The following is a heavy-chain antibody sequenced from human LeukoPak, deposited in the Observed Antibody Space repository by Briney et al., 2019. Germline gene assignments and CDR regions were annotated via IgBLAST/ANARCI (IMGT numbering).Heavy chain of an antibody. Sequence: GGSLRLSWVVSGFSFSRFWMSWARQAPGRGLEWVANINADGSETNFVDSVKGRFTISRDNTQRSVYLQMNSLRADDTAVYFCSSGGHLDNWGQGTLVTVSS. J-gene: IGHJ4*02. V-gene: IGHV3-7*01. CDR2: INADGSET. CDR1: GFSFSRFW. D-gene: IGHD6-25*01. CDR3: SSGGHLDN.